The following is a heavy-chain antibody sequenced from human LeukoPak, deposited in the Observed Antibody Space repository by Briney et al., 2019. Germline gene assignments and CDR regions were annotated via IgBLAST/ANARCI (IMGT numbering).Heavy chain of an antibody. D-gene: IGHD3-3*01. V-gene: IGHV4-4*07. CDR3: ARIVPFSITTYGTNWFDP. J-gene: IGHJ5*02. CDR1: GGSISSYY. CDR2: IYTSGST. Sequence: SETLSLTCTVSGGSISSYYWSWLRQPAGKGLEWIGRIYTSGSTNYNPSLKSRVTMSVDTSKNQFSLKLSSVTAADTAVYYCARIVPFSITTYGTNWFDPWGQGTLVTVSS.